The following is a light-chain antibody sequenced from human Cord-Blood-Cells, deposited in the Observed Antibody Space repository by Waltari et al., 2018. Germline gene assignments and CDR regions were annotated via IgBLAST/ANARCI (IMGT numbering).Light chain of an antibody. CDR2: GAS. V-gene: IGKV4-1*01. CDR1: QSVLYSSNHKNS. J-gene: IGKJ4*01. Sequence: DIVMTQSPDSLAVSLGERATINCKSSQSVLYSSNHKNSLSWYQQKPGQPPKLRIYGASTRESGVPDRFSGSGSGTDFTLTISSLQAEDVAVYYCQQYYSTPLTFGGGTKVEIK. CDR3: QQYYSTPLT.